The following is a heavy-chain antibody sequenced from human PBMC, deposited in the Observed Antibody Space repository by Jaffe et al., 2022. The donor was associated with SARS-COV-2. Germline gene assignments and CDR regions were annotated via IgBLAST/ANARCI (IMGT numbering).Heavy chain of an antibody. CDR1: GGSISSYY. D-gene: IGHD3-3*01. CDR2: IYYSGST. CDR3: ARVGVGVYGMDV. V-gene: IGHV4-59*01. J-gene: IGHJ6*02. Sequence: QVQLQESGPGLVKPSETLSLTCTVSGGSISSYYWSWIRQPPGKGLEWIGYIYYSGSTNYNPSLKSRVTISVDTSKNQFSLKLSSVTAADTAVYYCARVGVGVYGMDVWGQGTTVTVSS.